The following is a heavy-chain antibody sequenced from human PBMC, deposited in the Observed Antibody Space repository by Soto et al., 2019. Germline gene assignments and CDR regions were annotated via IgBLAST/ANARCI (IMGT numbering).Heavy chain of an antibody. CDR3: ARHGGSYYYYYYYGMEV. J-gene: IGHJ6*04. Sequence: KPGWSLRLSCAASGFTFSDYYMSLIRQAPGKGLEWVSYISSSGSTIYYADSVKGRFTISRDNAKNSLYLQMNSLRAEETAVYYRARHGGSYYYYYYYGMEVWGKGTKVTVSS. V-gene: IGHV3-11*01. CDR2: ISSSGSTI. CDR1: GFTFSDYY. D-gene: IGHD1-26*01.